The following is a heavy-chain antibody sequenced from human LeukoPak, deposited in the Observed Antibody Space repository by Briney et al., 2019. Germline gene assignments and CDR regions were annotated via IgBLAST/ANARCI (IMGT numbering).Heavy chain of an antibody. V-gene: IGHV3-64*01. Sequence: GGSLRLSCAASGFTFSSYAMHWVRQAPGKGLEYVSAISSNGGSTYYANSVKGRFTLSRDNSKNTLYLQMGSLRAEDMAVYYCARDGAVVAAINYYYYYMDVWGKGTTVTVSS. D-gene: IGHD2-15*01. CDR2: ISSNGGST. CDR1: GFTFSSYA. J-gene: IGHJ6*03. CDR3: ARDGAVVAAINYYYYYMDV.